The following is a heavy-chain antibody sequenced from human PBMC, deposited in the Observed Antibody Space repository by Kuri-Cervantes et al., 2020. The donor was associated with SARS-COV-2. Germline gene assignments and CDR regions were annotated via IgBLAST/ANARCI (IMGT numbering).Heavy chain of an antibody. V-gene: IGHV4-38-2*01. CDR1: GYSISSGYY. CDR3: ARLAIAAGGFLDY. CDR2: IYHSGST. Sequence: SETLSLTCAVSGYSISSGYYWGWIRQPPGKGLEWIGSIYHSGSTHYNPSLKSRVTISVDTSKNQFSLKLSSVTAADTAVYYCARLAIAAGGFLDYWGQGTLVTVSS. D-gene: IGHD6-25*01. J-gene: IGHJ4*02.